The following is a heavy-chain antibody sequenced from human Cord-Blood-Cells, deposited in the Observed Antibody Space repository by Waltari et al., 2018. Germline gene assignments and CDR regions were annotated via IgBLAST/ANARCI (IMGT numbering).Heavy chain of an antibody. Sequence: QVQLQESGPGLVKPSETLSLTCTVSGGPISSYYWSWIRPPPGKGLEWIGYIYYSGSTNYNPSLKSRVTISVDTSKNQFSLKLSSVTAADTAVYYCARVGSGYYTPFDYWGQGTLVTVSS. CDR3: ARVGSGYYTPFDY. CDR1: GGPISSYY. CDR2: IYYSGST. D-gene: IGHD3-3*01. J-gene: IGHJ4*02. V-gene: IGHV4-59*01.